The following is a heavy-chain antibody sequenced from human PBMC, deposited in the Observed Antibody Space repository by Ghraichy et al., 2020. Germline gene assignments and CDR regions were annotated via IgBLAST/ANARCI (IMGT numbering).Heavy chain of an antibody. CDR1: GYTFTSYG. CDR3: ARDPGIVVVVAAPYYYYGMDV. J-gene: IGHJ6*02. CDR2: ISAYNGNT. Sequence: ASVKVSCKASGYTFTSYGISWVRQAPGQGLEWMGWISAYNGNTNYAQKLQGRVTMTTDTSTSTAYMELRSLRSDDTAVYYCARDPGIVVVVAAPYYYYGMDVWGQGTTVTVSS. D-gene: IGHD2-15*01. V-gene: IGHV1-18*01.